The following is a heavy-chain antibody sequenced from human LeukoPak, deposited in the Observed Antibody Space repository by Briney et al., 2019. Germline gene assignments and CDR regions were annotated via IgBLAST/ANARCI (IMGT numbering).Heavy chain of an antibody. V-gene: IGHV3-30-3*01. Sequence: GGSLRLSCAASEFTFSSYAMHWVRQAPGKGLEWVAVISYDGSNKYYADSVKGRFTISRDNSKNTLYLQMNSLRAEDTVVCYCARGQRIVVVPGMDVWGKGTTVTVSS. J-gene: IGHJ6*04. CDR3: ARGQRIVVVPGMDV. D-gene: IGHD2-2*01. CDR2: ISYDGSNK. CDR1: EFTFSSYA.